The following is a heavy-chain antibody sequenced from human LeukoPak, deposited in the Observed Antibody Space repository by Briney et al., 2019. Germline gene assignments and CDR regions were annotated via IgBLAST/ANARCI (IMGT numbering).Heavy chain of an antibody. CDR1: GLTFSSYW. V-gene: IGHV3-74*01. CDR3: ARSQGPYDY. Sequence: GGSLRLSCAASGLTFSSYWMHWVRQAPGKGLVWVSRINSDGSTTTYADSVKGRFTISRDNAKNTLYLQLNSLRAEDTAIYYCARSQGPYDYWGQGTLVTVSS. J-gene: IGHJ4*02. CDR2: INSDGSTT.